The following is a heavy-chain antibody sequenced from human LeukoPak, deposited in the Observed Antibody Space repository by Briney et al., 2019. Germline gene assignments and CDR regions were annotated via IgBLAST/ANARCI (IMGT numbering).Heavy chain of an antibody. J-gene: IGHJ4*02. CDR1: GGTFSSYA. CDR2: IIPIFGTA. D-gene: IGHD3-3*01. Sequence: SVKVSCKASGGTFSSYAISWVRQAPGQGLEWMGGIIPIFGTANYAQKFQGRVTITTDESTGTAYMELSSLRSEDTAVYYCARHRSRMEWSLFDYWGQGTLVTVSS. V-gene: IGHV1-69*05. CDR3: ARHRSRMEWSLFDY.